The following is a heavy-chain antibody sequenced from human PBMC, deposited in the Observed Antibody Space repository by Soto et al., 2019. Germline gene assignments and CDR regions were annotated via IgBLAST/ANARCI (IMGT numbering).Heavy chain of an antibody. CDR2: INHSGNT. Sequence: SSETLSLTCTVYGGSFSTYYWSWIRQPPGKGPEWIGEINHSGNTNYNPSLMGRVTMSFDTSKNQFSLKLSSVTAADTAVYYCTGPYPYYFDSWGQGTLVTVSS. CDR1: GGSFSTYY. CDR3: TGPYPYYFDS. V-gene: IGHV4-34*01. J-gene: IGHJ4*02.